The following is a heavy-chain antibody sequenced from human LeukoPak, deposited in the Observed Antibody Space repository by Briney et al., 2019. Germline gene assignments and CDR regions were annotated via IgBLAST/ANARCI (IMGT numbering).Heavy chain of an antibody. CDR3: VRDRVVVVAATFSGWFDP. V-gene: IGHV1-18*01. CDR1: GYTFTSYG. Sequence: ASVKVSCKASGYTFTSYGISWVRQAPGQGLEWMGWISAYNGNTNFAQKLQGRVTMTTDTSTSTTYMELRSLRSDDTAVYYCVRDRVVVVAATFSGWFDPWGQGTLVTVSS. CDR2: ISAYNGNT. J-gene: IGHJ5*02. D-gene: IGHD2-15*01.